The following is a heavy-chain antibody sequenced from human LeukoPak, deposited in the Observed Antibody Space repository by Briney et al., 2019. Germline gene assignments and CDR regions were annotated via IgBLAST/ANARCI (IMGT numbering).Heavy chain of an antibody. V-gene: IGHV3-21*01. CDR3: ARDASAWARDC. J-gene: IGHJ4*02. Sequence: GGSLRLSCAASGFTFSSYSMSWVRQAPGKGLEWVSNINTRNVIYYADSVKGQFTISRDDAKNSLYLQMNSLRVEDTAVYYCARDASAWARDCWGQGTLVTVSP. CDR2: INTRNVI. D-gene: IGHD2-21*01. CDR1: GFTFSSYS.